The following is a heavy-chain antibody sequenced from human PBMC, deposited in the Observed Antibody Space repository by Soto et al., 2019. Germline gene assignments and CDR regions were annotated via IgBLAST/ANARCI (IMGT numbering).Heavy chain of an antibody. D-gene: IGHD4-17*01. CDR1: GGSFSGYY. J-gene: IGHJ6*02. CDR2: ICYSGST. V-gene: IGHV4-59*12. Sequence: SETLSLTCAVYGGSFSGYYWSWIRQPPGKGLEWIGYICYSGSTNYNPSLKSRVTISVDTSKNQFSLKLSSVTAADTAVYYCARAHYGDYGYGMDVWGQGTTVTVSS. CDR3: ARAHYGDYGYGMDV.